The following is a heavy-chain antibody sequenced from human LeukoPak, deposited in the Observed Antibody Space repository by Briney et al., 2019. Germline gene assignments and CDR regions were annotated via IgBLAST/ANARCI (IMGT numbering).Heavy chain of an antibody. CDR3: AKGTLGRGGYYYGMDV. J-gene: IGHJ6*02. CDR2: ISGSGGST. V-gene: IGHV3-23*01. CDR1: GFTFSSYA. D-gene: IGHD1-1*01. Sequence: GGSLRLSCAASGFTFSSYAMSWVRLAPGKGLEWVSAISGSGGSTYYADSVKGRFTISRDNSKNTLYLQMNSLRAEDTAVYYCAKGTLGRGGYYYGMDVWGQGTTVTVSS.